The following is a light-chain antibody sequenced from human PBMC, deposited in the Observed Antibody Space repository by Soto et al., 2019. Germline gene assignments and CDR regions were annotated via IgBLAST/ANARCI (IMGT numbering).Light chain of an antibody. CDR2: GAS. CDR3: QQANTFPWT. J-gene: IGKJ1*01. Sequence: DIQMTQSPSSVSASVGDRVTITCRASQGIGSWLAWYQQKPGKAPELLIYGASSLQSGAPSRFSGRGSGTDFTLTISSLQPEDFATYYCQQANTFPWTFGQGTKVEIK. CDR1: QGIGSW. V-gene: IGKV1-12*01.